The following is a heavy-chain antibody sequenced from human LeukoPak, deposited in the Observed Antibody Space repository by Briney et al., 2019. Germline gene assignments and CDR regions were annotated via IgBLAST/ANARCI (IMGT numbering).Heavy chain of an antibody. V-gene: IGHV1-2*02. CDR3: ARYPYYYDSSASPFDY. J-gene: IGHJ4*02. Sequence: ASVKVSCKASGYTFTGYYMHWVRQAPGQGLEWMGWISPNSGGTNYAQKFQGRVTMTRDTSISTAYMELSRLRSDDTAVYYCARYPYYYDSSASPFDYWGQGTLVTVSS. CDR2: ISPNSGGT. CDR1: GYTFTGYY. D-gene: IGHD3-22*01.